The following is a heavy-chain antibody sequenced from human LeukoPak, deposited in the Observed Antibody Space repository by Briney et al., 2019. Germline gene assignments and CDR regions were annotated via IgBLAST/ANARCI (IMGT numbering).Heavy chain of an antibody. D-gene: IGHD3-3*01. CDR3: ARAMSA. V-gene: IGHV3-7*03. CDR1: GFTFSNYW. Sequence: GGSLRLSCAASGFTFSNYWMHWVRQAPGKGLEWVVNIKQDASEIYYVDSVKGRFSISRDNAKNSVYLQMNSLRAEDTAVYYCARAMSAWGQGTLVTVSS. CDR2: IKQDASEI. J-gene: IGHJ4*02.